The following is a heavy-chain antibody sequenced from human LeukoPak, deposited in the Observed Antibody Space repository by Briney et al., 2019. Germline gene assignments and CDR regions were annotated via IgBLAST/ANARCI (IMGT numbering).Heavy chain of an antibody. V-gene: IGHV3-53*01. CDR2: FYVGGAT. J-gene: IGHJ4*02. D-gene: IGHD5-24*01. CDR1: GFSVTNNY. CDR3: ARGDGYNLFDY. Sequence: PGGSLRLSCAASGFSVTNNYMSWVRQAPGKGLEWVSVFYVGGATYYADSVKGRFTISRDNSENTLYLQMNSLRAEDTAVYYCARGDGYNLFDYWGQGTLVTVSS.